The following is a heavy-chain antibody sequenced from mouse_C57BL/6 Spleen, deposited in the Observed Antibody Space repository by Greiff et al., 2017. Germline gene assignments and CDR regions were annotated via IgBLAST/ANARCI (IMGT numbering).Heavy chain of an antibody. J-gene: IGHJ4*01. V-gene: IGHV1-80*01. Sequence: QVHVKQSGAELVKPGASVKISCKASGYAFSSYWMNWVKQRPGKGLEWIGQLYPGDGDTNYNGKFKGKATLTADKSSSTAYMQLSSLTSEDSAVYFCARDYGSSFYYAMDYWGQGTSVTVSS. CDR3: ARDYGSSFYYAMDY. CDR2: LYPGDGDT. D-gene: IGHD1-1*01. CDR1: GYAFSSYW.